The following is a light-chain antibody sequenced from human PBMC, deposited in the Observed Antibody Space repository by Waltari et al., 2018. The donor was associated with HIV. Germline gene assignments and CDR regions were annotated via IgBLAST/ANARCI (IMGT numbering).Light chain of an antibody. V-gene: IGLV8-61*01. Sequence: QPVVTQEPSLSVFPGKTIPLTCGLSSASVSTSFFPSWYQLTPSQPPRSLLYNTDVRSSGVPDRFSGSIVGNKAALTITGAQAEDESVYDCVLYVRSGRVFGGGTRLTVL. CDR1: SASVSTSFF. J-gene: IGLJ2*01. CDR3: VLYVRSGRV. CDR2: NTD.